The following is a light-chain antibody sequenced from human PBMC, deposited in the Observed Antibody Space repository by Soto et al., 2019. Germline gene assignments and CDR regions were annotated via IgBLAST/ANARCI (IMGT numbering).Light chain of an antibody. CDR3: QQYDNFLS. Sequence: DIQMTQSPSTLSASVGDRAIITCRASQSISTWVAWYQQKPGKAPKLLISKASRLESGVPSRFSGSGSGTEFTLTISSLQPDDFATYYCQQYDNFLSFGGGTKVDIK. CDR2: KAS. CDR1: QSISTW. J-gene: IGKJ4*01. V-gene: IGKV1-5*03.